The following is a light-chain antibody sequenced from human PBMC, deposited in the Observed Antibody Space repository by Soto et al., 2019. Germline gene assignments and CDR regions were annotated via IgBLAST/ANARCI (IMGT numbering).Light chain of an antibody. CDR2: GVS. Sequence: EIVMTQSPATLSVSPGERATLSCRASQSVSSKLAWFQQKPGQAPSLLIYGVSTRATGVPVRFSGSGSGTEFTLTINSLRSEDFAVYYCQQYNNWPPLTFGGGTKVDIK. CDR1: QSVSSK. J-gene: IGKJ4*01. CDR3: QQYNNWPPLT. V-gene: IGKV3-15*01.